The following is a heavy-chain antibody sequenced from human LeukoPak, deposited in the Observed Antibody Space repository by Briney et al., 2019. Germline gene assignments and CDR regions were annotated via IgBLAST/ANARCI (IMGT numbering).Heavy chain of an antibody. J-gene: IGHJ4*02. Sequence: GGSLRLSCAASGFTFSDYYMSRIRQAPGKGLEWVSYISGLANTIHYADSMKGRFTISRDNARNSVYLQMNSLRVDDTAVYYCAREKGYCTTTSCYRTGGFDYWGQGTLVTVSS. D-gene: IGHD2-2*01. CDR2: ISGLANTI. V-gene: IGHV3-11*01. CDR1: GFTFSDYY. CDR3: AREKGYCTTTSCYRTGGFDY.